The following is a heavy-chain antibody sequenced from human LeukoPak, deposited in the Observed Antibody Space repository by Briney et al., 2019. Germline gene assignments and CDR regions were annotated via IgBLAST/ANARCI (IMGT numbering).Heavy chain of an antibody. V-gene: IGHV3-74*01. J-gene: IGHJ4*02. D-gene: IGHD1-26*01. CDR2: INSDGSST. CDR1: GLTFSKYW. CDR3: ASGSYYNDY. Sequence: PGGSLRLSCAASGLTFSKYWMHSVRQAPGKGLVWVSHINSDGSSTAYADSVKGRFTISRDNAKNTLYLQMNSLRADDTAVYYCASGSYYNDYWGQGTLVTVSS.